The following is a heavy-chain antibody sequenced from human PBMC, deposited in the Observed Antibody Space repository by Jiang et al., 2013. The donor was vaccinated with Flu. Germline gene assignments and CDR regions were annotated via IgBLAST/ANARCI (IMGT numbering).Heavy chain of an antibody. V-gene: IGHV4-39*07. CDR3: ARLESEDAFDI. CDR1: GGSISSSSYY. CDR2: IYYSGST. J-gene: IGHJ3*02. Sequence: KPSETLSLTCTVSGGSISSSSYYWGWIRQPPGKGLEWIGSIYYSGSTYYNPSLKSRVTISVDTSKNQFSLKLSSVTAADTAVYYCARLESEDAFDIWGQGTMVTVSS. D-gene: IGHD3-3*01.